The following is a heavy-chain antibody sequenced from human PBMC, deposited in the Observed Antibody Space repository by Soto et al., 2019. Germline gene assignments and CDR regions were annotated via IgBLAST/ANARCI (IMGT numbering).Heavy chain of an antibody. V-gene: IGHV4-31*03. CDR1: GGSISSGGYF. D-gene: IGHD2-2*02. CDR3: ARCYINYGAFYYYMDV. Sequence: QVQLQESGPGLVKPSQTLSLTCTVSGGSISSGGYFWSWVRQHPGKGLEWIGHVYHSGSTYYNPSLKSRVTILGDTSKTQFSLKVTSVTAADTAVYYCARCYINYGAFYYYMDVWGKGTTVTVSS. CDR2: VYHSGST. J-gene: IGHJ6*03.